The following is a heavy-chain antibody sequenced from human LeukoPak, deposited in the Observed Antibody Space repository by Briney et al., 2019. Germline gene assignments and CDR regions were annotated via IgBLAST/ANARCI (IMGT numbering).Heavy chain of an antibody. CDR2: ISGSGGST. CDR1: GFTFSSYS. D-gene: IGHD6-13*01. CDR3: AKDTDAAGYYYGMDV. J-gene: IGHJ6*02. V-gene: IGHV3-23*01. Sequence: GGSLRLSCAASGFTFSSYSMTWVRQAPGKGLEWVSAISGSGGSTYYADSVKGRFTISRDNSKNTLYLQMNSLRAEDTAVYYCAKDTDAAGYYYGMDVWGQGTTVTVSS.